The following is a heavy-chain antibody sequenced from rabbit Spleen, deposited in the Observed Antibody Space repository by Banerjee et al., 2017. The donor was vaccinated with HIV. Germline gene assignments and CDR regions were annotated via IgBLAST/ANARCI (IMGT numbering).Heavy chain of an antibody. CDR3: ARNYVNAFDP. V-gene: IGHV1S45*01. CDR2: IDTTDGDT. CDR1: GVSFSSNW. D-gene: IGHD1-1*01. Sequence: QEQLVESGGGLVQPEGSLTLTCTASGVSFSSNWICWVRQAPGKGLEWIACIDTTDGDTDHANWPKGRFTISKTSSTTVTLQMTSLTAADTATYFCARNYVNAFDPWGPGTLVTVS. J-gene: IGHJ2*01.